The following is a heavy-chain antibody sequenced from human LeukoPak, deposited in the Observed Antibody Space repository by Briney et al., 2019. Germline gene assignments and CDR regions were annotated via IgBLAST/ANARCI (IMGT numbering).Heavy chain of an antibody. V-gene: IGHV3-23*01. J-gene: IGHJ6*03. CDR2: ISGSGGST. CDR3: AKVLTPQYYYYYYMDV. Sequence: GGSLRLSCAASGFTFSSYAMSWVRQAPGKGLEWVSAISGSGGSTYYADSVKGRFTISRDNSKNTLYLQMNSLRAEDTAVYYCAKVLTPQYYYYYYMDVWGKGTMVTVSS. CDR1: GFTFSSYA.